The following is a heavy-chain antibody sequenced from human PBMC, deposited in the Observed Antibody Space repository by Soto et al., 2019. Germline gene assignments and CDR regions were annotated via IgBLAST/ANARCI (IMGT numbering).Heavy chain of an antibody. CDR1: VGSFSGYS. J-gene: IGHJ1*01. Sequence: QVQLQQWGAGLLKPSETLSLTCAVYVGSFSGYSWSWIRQPPGKGLEWMGELNDSGGTNYNASLKSRVSISVDTSKNQFSLKLSFVTAADTAVYYCARGRGGVQHWGQGTLVTVSS. CDR3: ARGRGGVQH. D-gene: IGHD3-10*01. V-gene: IGHV4-34*01. CDR2: LNDSGGT.